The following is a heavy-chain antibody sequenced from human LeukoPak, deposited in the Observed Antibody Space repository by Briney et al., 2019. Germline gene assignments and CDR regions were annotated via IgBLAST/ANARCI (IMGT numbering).Heavy chain of an antibody. CDR2: IWYDGSHT. V-gene: IGHV3-33*08. Sequence: GGSLRLSCAASGFTFSSYWMSWVRQAPGKGLEWVGDIWYDGSHTYYADSVKGRFTISRDNSMNTLYMQMNSLRGEDAAVYYCVRGGYCSGTSCAHYDGMDVWGQGTTVTVSS. J-gene: IGHJ6*02. D-gene: IGHD2-2*01. CDR1: GFTFSSYW. CDR3: VRGGYCSGTSCAHYDGMDV.